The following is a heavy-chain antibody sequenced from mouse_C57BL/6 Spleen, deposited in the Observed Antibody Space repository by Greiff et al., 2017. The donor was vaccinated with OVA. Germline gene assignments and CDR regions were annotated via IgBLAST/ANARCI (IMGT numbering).Heavy chain of an antibody. CDR3: ARFGTYAMDY. CDR2: IDPSDSYT. D-gene: IGHD1-1*02. CDR1: GYTFTSYW. J-gene: IGHJ4*01. V-gene: IGHV1-50*01. Sequence: QVQLQQPGAELVKPGASVKLSCKASGYTFTSYWMQWVKQRPGQGLEWIGEIDPSDSYTNYHQKFKGKATLTVDTSSSTAYMQLSSLTSEDSAVYYCARFGTYAMDYWGQGTSVTVSS.